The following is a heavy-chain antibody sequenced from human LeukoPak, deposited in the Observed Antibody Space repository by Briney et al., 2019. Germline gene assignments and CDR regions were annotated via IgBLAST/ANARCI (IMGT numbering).Heavy chain of an antibody. CDR3: ARDNARVAATEYYFDY. D-gene: IGHD2-15*01. J-gene: IGHJ4*02. V-gene: IGHV1-46*01. CDR1: GYSFITYY. Sequence: ASVKVSCKVSGYSFITYYIHWVRQAPGQGLEWMAVINPSGGSTSYAQKFQGRVTMTRDTSTSTVYMELSSLRSEDTAVYYCARDNARVAATEYYFDYWGQGTLVTVSS. CDR2: INPSGGST.